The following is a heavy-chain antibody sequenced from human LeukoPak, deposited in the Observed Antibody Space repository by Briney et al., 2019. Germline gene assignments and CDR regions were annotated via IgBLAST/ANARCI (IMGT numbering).Heavy chain of an antibody. D-gene: IGHD2-15*01. CDR3: ARAPSGCGGTCAFDS. Sequence: SETLSLTCTVFGGSISNSFWSWIRQPAGKGLEWIGRIYSDGSTNSNPSLRSRVTMSLDTSKNQISLTLTSVTAADTAVYSCARAPSGCGGTCAFDSWGQGALVTVSS. J-gene: IGHJ4*02. CDR1: GGSISNSF. V-gene: IGHV4-4*07. CDR2: IYSDGST.